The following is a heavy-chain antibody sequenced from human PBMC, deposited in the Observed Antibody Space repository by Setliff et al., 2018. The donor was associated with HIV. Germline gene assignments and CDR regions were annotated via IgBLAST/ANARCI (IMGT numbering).Heavy chain of an antibody. D-gene: IGHD1-26*01. CDR2: MSDDGGQT. Sequence: HPGGSLRLSCAASGFTFNTYSIHWVRQAPGKGLEWVAVMSDDGGQTYYAGSVKGRFTISRDNSKNTLYLQMSSLRAEDTAVYYCVKGGRYSADPLDYWGQGTLVTVSS. CDR1: GFTFNTYS. J-gene: IGHJ4*02. CDR3: VKGGRYSADPLDY. V-gene: IGHV3-30*14.